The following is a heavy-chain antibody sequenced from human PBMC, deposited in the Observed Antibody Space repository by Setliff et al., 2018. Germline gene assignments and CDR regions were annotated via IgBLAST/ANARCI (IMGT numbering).Heavy chain of an antibody. J-gene: IGHJ3*02. CDR3: ARTMVQTKLRAFDI. D-gene: IGHD3-10*01. V-gene: IGHV4-34*01. CDR1: GGSFSDYY. CDR2: INHSGST. Sequence: ETLSLTCTVYGGSFSDYYWGWIRQPPGKGLEWIAEINHSGSTNYNPSLKSRVTISVDTSRNQFSLKLSSVTAADAAVYYCARTMVQTKLRAFDIWGQGTVVTVSS.